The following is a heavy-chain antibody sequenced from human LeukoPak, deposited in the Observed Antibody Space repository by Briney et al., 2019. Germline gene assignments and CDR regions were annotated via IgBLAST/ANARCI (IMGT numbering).Heavy chain of an antibody. CDR3: VREDTAMVPHEDYYYGMDV. Sequence: PSETLSLTCAVYGGSFSGYYWSWIRQPPGKGLEWIGEINHSGSTNYNPSLKSRVTISVDTSKNQFSLKLSSVTAADTAVYYCVREDTAMVPHEDYYYGMDVWGQGTTVTVSS. V-gene: IGHV4-34*01. D-gene: IGHD5-18*01. CDR2: INHSGST. CDR1: GGSFSGYY. J-gene: IGHJ6*02.